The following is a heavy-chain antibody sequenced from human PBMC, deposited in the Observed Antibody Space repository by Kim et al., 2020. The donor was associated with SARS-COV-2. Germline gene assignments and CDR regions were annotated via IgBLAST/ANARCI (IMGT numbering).Heavy chain of an antibody. Sequence: GGSLRLSCAAAGFTFSNYDINWVRQAPGKGLEWVSHISSSSRTIYYADSVKGRFTISRDNAKSSLYLQMNSLRDEDTAVYYCAVRHLYDSSGKSGMDVWGQGTTVTVSS. CDR3: AVRHLYDSSGKSGMDV. J-gene: IGHJ6*02. V-gene: IGHV3-48*02. D-gene: IGHD3-22*01. CDR1: GFTFSNYD. CDR2: ISSSSRTI.